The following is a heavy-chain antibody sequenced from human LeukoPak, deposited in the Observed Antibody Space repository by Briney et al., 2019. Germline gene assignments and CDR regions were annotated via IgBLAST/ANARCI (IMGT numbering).Heavy chain of an antibody. Sequence: SETLSLTCAVSGGSISSSNWWNWVRQPPGKGLEGIGQIYHSGSTKYKPSLKSRVTISVDKSKNQFSLKLSSVTAADTAVYYCARWSSYYYDSSGLDYWGQGTLVTVSS. D-gene: IGHD3-22*01. CDR1: GGSISSSNW. CDR2: IYHSGST. V-gene: IGHV4-4*02. J-gene: IGHJ4*02. CDR3: ARWSSYYYDSSGLDY.